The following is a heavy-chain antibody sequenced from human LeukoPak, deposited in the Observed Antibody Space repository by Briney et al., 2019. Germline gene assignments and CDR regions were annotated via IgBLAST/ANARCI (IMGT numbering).Heavy chain of an antibody. CDR2: IKQDGSEK. Sequence: PGGSLRLSCAASGFTFSSYWMSWVRQAPGKGLEWVANIKQDGSEKYYVDSVKGRFTIPRDNAKNSLYLQMNSLRAEDTAVYYCARGGRDSGYVQIDYWGQGTLVTVSS. V-gene: IGHV3-7*01. D-gene: IGHD5-12*01. CDR3: ARGGRDSGYVQIDY. J-gene: IGHJ4*02. CDR1: GFTFSSYW.